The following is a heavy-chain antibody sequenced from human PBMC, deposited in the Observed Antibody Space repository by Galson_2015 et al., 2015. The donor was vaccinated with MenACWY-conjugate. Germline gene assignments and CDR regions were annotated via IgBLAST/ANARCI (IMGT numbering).Heavy chain of an antibody. CDR2: VNSDGRST. Sequence: SLRPSCAASGFTFSTYWMHWVRQAPGKGLVWVSRVNSDGRSTSYADSVKGRFSISRDNAKNTLYLQMNSLRADDTAVYYCAKDWSVPYSTISYYFYMDVWGQGTTVTVSS. J-gene: IGHJ6*03. D-gene: IGHD6-13*01. CDR1: GFTFSTYW. V-gene: IGHV3-74*01. CDR3: AKDWSVPYSTISYYFYMDV.